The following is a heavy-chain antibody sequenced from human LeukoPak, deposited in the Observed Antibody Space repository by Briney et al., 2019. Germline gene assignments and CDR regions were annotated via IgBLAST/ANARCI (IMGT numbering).Heavy chain of an antibody. V-gene: IGHV4-61*02. Sequence: PSETLSLTCTASGGSISSGSYYWSWIRQPAGKGLEWIGRIYTSGSTNYNPSLKSRVTISVDTSKNQFSLKLSSVTAADTAVYYCARDRDGDLDYWGQGTLVTVSS. D-gene: IGHD2-21*02. CDR3: ARDRDGDLDY. J-gene: IGHJ4*02. CDR1: GGSISSGSYY. CDR2: IYTSGST.